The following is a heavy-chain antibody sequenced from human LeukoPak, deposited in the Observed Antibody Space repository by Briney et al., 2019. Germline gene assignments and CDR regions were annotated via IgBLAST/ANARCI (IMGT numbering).Heavy chain of an antibody. V-gene: IGHV3-53*01. CDR3: AKPAPITIFGVVTPSLYYFDY. J-gene: IGHJ4*02. Sequence: GGSLRLSCAASGFTVSSNYMSWVRQAPGKGLEWVSVIYSGGSTYYADSVKGRFTISRDNSKNTLYLQMNSLRAEDTAVYYCAKPAPITIFGVVTPSLYYFDYWGQGTLVTVSS. CDR1: GFTVSSNY. D-gene: IGHD3-3*01. CDR2: IYSGGST.